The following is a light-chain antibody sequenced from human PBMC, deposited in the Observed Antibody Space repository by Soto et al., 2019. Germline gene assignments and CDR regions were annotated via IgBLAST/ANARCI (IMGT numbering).Light chain of an antibody. J-gene: IGKJ1*01. CDR2: DAS. CDR1: QSISSW. Sequence: DIPLTQSPSTLSASVGDRVTITCRASQSISSWLAWYQQKPGKAPKLLIYDASSLESGVPSRFSGSGSGTECTLTISSLQPDDFATYYCQQYNSYPVTFGQGTKVEIK. V-gene: IGKV1-5*01. CDR3: QQYNSYPVT.